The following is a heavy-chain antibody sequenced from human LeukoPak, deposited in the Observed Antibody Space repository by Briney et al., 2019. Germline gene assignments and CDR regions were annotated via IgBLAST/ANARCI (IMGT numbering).Heavy chain of an antibody. CDR2: IYYSGST. CDR3: ARSMGYCSGGSCYSKDAFDI. CDR1: GDSLNTDY. D-gene: IGHD2-15*01. J-gene: IGHJ3*02. V-gene: IGHV4-59*01. Sequence: SETLSLTCTVSGDSLNTDYWSWIRQPPGKGLEWIGYIYYSGSTNYNPSLKSRVTISVDTSKNQFSLKLTSVTAADTAVYYCARSMGYCSGGSCYSKDAFDIWGQGTMVTVSS.